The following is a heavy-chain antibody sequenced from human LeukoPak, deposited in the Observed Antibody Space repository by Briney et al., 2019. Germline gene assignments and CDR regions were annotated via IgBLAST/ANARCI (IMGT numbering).Heavy chain of an antibody. CDR3: ATSLPIDYYYMDV. CDR2: IIPIFGTA. D-gene: IGHD2-2*01. CDR1: GGPFSSYA. V-gene: IGHV1-69*05. J-gene: IGHJ6*03. Sequence: SVAVSCQASGGPFSSYAISWVRQAPGQGLEWMGGIIPIFGTANYAQKFQGRVTITTDESTSTAYMELSSLRSEDTAVYYCATSLPIDYYYMDVWGKGTTVTVSS.